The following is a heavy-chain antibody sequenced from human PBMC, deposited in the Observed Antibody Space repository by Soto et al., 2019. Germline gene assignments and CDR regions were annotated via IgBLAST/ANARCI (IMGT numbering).Heavy chain of an antibody. J-gene: IGHJ5*02. CDR1: GGSISNYY. CDR2: MYYSGNT. V-gene: IGHV4-59*12. Sequence: KTSETLSLTCTVSGGSISNYYWSWIRQPPGKGLEWIGYMYYSGNTNYSPSLKSRVTISVDTSKNQFSLKLRSVTAADTAVYYCANNERGFDPWGQGILVTVS. CDR3: ANNERGFDP. D-gene: IGHD1-1*01.